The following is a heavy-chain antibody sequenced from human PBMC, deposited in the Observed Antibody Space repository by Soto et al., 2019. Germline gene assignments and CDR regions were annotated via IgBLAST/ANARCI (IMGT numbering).Heavy chain of an antibody. CDR2: IKYDGSEK. CDR3: ARTIFGVVSKVRYYYYYGMDV. CDR1: GFTFSSYW. D-gene: IGHD3-3*01. V-gene: IGHV3-7*03. Sequence: GGSLRLSCAASGFTFSSYWMSWVRQAPGRGLEWMANIKYDGSEKYYVDSVKGRLTISRDNAKNSLYLQMNSLRAEDTAVYYCARTIFGVVSKVRYYYYYGMDVWGQGTTVTVSS. J-gene: IGHJ6*02.